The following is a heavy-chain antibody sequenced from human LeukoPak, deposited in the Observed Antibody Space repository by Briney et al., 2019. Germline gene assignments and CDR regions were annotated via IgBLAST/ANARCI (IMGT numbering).Heavy chain of an antibody. J-gene: IGHJ3*02. CDR1: GFTFSSYE. V-gene: IGHV3-23*01. D-gene: IGHD6-19*01. CDR3: AKDLAVAGPRAFDI. Sequence: GGSLRLSCAASGFTFSSYEMNGVRQAPGKGLEWVSAISGSGGSTYYADSVKGRFTVSGDNSKNTLYLQMNSLRAEDTAVYYCAKDLAVAGPRAFDIWGQGTMVTVSS. CDR2: ISGSGGST.